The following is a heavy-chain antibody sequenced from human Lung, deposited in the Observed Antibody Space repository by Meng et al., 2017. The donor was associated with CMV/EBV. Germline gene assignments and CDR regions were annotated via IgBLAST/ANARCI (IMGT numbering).Heavy chain of an antibody. CDR3: ARDLGYSSSWYFQYYFDC. Sequence: SVKVSCKASGYTFTGYYMHWVRQAPGQGLEWMGIINPSDNTTIYAQKFQGRVTMTRDTSTSTVYMELSSLRSDDTALYYCARDLGYSSSWYFQYYFDCWGQGTLVTVSS. J-gene: IGHJ4*02. D-gene: IGHD6-13*01. V-gene: IGHV1-46*01. CDR1: GYTFTGYY. CDR2: INPSDNTT.